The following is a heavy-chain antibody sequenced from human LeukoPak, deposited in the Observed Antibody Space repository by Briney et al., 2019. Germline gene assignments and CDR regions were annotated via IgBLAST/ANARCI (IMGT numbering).Heavy chain of an antibody. J-gene: IGHJ3*02. CDR3: ARRRVVAAAGLDAFDI. CDR2: IYSSGST. Sequence: GGSLRLSCAASGFTVSGNYMSWVRQAPGKGLEWVSVIYSSGSTYYADSVKGRFTISRDNSKNTLYLQMNSLRAEDTAVYYCARRRVVAAAGLDAFDIWGQGTMVTVSS. D-gene: IGHD6-13*01. CDR1: GFTVSGNY. V-gene: IGHV3-53*01.